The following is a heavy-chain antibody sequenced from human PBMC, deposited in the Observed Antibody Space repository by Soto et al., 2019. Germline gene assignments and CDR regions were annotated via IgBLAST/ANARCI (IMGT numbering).Heavy chain of an antibody. J-gene: IGHJ4*02. CDR2: ISGSGGST. CDR1: GFTFSSYA. CDR3: AKLIVVVPAAMRPYFDY. D-gene: IGHD2-2*01. V-gene: IGHV3-23*01. Sequence: GGSLRLSCAASGFTFSSYAMSWVRQAPGKGLEWVSAISGSGGSTYYADSVKGRFTISRDNSKNTLYLQMNSLRAEDTAVYYCAKLIVVVPAAMRPYFDYWGQGTLVIVSS.